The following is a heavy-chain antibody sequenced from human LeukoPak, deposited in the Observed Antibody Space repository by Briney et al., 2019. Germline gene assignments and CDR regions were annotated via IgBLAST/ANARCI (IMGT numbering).Heavy chain of an antibody. J-gene: IGHJ3*02. V-gene: IGHV3-74*01. CDR3: ARGIHGAFDI. Sequence: GGSLRLSCAASGFTFSSYWMHWVRQAPGKGLVRVSRIKSDGSSTSYADSVKGRFTISRDNAKNSLYLQMNSLRAEDTAVYYCARGIHGAFDIWGQGTMVTVSS. CDR2: IKSDGSST. D-gene: IGHD2-21*01. CDR1: GFTFSSYW.